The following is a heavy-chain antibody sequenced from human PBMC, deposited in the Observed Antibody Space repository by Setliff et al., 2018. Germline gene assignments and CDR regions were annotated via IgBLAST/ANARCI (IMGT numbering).Heavy chain of an antibody. J-gene: IGHJ6*03. CDR3: EAAMEEISSYFYMDV. Sequence: GGSLRLSCAASGFIFSDYAMNWVRQAPGKGLEWLSYISNSNSIHYADSVKGRFTISRDNAKNSLSLQMNSLRAEDTAIYYCEAAMEEISSYFYMDVWGKGTTVTVSS. CDR2: ISNSNSI. V-gene: IGHV3-48*01. CDR1: GFIFSDYA. D-gene: IGHD1-1*01.